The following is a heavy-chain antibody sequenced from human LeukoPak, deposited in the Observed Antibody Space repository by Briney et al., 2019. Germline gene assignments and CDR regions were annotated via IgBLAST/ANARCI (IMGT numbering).Heavy chain of an antibody. Sequence: GGSLRLSCAASGFTFSSYGMHWVRQAPGKGLEWVAVISYDGSNKYYADSVKGRFTISRDNSKNTLYLQMNSLRAEGTAVYYCARDTVSSGWNGDWDYWGQGTRVTVSS. CDR3: ARDTVSSGWNGDWDY. V-gene: IGHV3-30*03. J-gene: IGHJ4*02. CDR2: ISYDGSNK. CDR1: GFTFSSYG. D-gene: IGHD6-19*01.